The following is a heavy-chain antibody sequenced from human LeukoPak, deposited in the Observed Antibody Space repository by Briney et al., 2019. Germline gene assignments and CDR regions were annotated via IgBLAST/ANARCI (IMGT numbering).Heavy chain of an antibody. CDR2: ISDSGGST. D-gene: IGHD6-13*01. CDR1: GFTFRTYA. Sequence: GGSLRLSCAASGFTFRTYAMGWVRQAPGKGLEWVSSISDSGGSTYYADSVKGRFTISRDNSKNTLYLQMNSLRAEDTAVYYCAKEVGQQLPPWYFDYWGQGTLVTVSS. CDR3: AKEVGQQLPPWYFDY. J-gene: IGHJ4*02. V-gene: IGHV3-23*01.